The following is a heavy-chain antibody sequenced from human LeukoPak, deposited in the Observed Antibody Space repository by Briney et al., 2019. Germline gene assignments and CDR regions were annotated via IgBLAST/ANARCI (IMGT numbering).Heavy chain of an antibody. CDR1: GGSISSNAYY. CDR3: AGQWELPGWFDP. D-gene: IGHD1-26*01. J-gene: IGHJ5*02. CDR2: IYYSGST. Sequence: PSETLSLTCTVSGGSISSNAYYWAWIRQHPGKGLEWIGYIYYSGSTHYNPSLKSRVTISVDTSKNQFSLKLSSVTAADTAVYYCAGQWELPGWFDPWGQGTLVTVSS. V-gene: IGHV4-31*03.